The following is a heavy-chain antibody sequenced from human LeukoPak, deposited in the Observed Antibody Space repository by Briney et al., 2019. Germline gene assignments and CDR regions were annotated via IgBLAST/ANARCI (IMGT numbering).Heavy chain of an antibody. J-gene: IGHJ5*02. Sequence: SETLSLTCAVYGGSFSGYYWSWIRQPPGKGLEWIGEINHSGSTNYNPSLKSRVTISVDTSKNQFSLKLSSVTAADTAVYYCARRRGYSGYDWFDPRGQGTLVTVSS. D-gene: IGHD5-12*01. CDR1: GGSFSGYY. CDR3: ARRRGYSGYDWFDP. V-gene: IGHV4-34*01. CDR2: INHSGST.